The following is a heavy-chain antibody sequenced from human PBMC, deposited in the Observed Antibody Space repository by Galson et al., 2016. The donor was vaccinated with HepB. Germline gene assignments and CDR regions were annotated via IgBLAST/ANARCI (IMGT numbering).Heavy chain of an antibody. CDR1: GDTLTELS. CDR3: ATDANYLSGYSYVRYYYSAMDV. D-gene: IGHD5-18*01. CDR2: SDPDDGEK. V-gene: IGHV1-24*01. J-gene: IGHJ6*02. Sequence: SVKVSCKVSGDTLTELSMHWVRQAPGKGLEWMGGSDPDDGEKIYAQKFQGRVTMTEDTSTDTVYMELNSLRSEDTAVYYCATDANYLSGYSYVRYYYSAMDVWGQGTTVSVSS.